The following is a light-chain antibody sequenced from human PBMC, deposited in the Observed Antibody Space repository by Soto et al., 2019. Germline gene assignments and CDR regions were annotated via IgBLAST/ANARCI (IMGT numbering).Light chain of an antibody. V-gene: IGKV1-9*01. Sequence: IQLTQSPSSLSASVGDRVTITCRASQGISSYLAWYQQKPVKAPKLLIYAASTLQSGVPSRFSGSGSGTYFNRTISSLQPEDFATYYCQQLNSYPLTFGQGTRLEIK. J-gene: IGKJ5*01. CDR1: QGISSY. CDR2: AAS. CDR3: QQLNSYPLT.